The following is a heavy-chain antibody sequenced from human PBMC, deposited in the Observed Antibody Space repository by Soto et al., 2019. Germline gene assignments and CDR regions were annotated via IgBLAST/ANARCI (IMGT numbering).Heavy chain of an antibody. CDR3: ARVTLLWFGELSVRYYYYYGLDV. V-gene: IGHV4-34*01. D-gene: IGHD3-10*01. CDR1: GGSFSGYY. J-gene: IGHJ6*02. Sequence: SETLSLTCAVYGGSFSGYYWSWIRQPPGKGLEWIGEINHSGSTNYNPSLKSRVTISVDTSKNQFSLKLSSVTAADTAVYYCARVTLLWFGELSVRYYYYYGLDVWGQGTTVTVSS. CDR2: INHSGST.